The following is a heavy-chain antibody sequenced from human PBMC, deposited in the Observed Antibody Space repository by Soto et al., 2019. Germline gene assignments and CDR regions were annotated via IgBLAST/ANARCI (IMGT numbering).Heavy chain of an antibody. Sequence: QEHLQQWGAGLLKPSETLSLTCGLYGGSFSAHYWTWIRQSPGKGLEWIGEINHSGSTNYNPSLKSRLTISVDTSKNQFSRMLSSMTAADTAVYYCTGGTNAIRGVTMSLDAFDIWGQGTVVTVSS. V-gene: IGHV4-34*02. CDR3: TGGTNAIRGVTMSLDAFDI. CDR2: INHSGST. J-gene: IGHJ3*02. CDR1: GGSFSAHY. D-gene: IGHD3-10*01.